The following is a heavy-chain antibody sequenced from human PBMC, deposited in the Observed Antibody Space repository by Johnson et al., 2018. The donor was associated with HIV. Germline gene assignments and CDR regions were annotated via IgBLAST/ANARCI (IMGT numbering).Heavy chain of an antibody. CDR1: GFTFDDYA. J-gene: IGHJ3*02. Sequence: VQLVESGGGVVQPGRSLRLSCAASGFTFDDYAMHWVRQAPGKGLEWVSLISWDGGSTYYADSVKGRFTISRDNSKNSLYLQMSSLRAEDTALYYCARVGVNAFDIWGQGTMVTVSS. V-gene: IGHV3-43D*03. CDR2: ISWDGGST. D-gene: IGHD3-10*01. CDR3: ARVGVNAFDI.